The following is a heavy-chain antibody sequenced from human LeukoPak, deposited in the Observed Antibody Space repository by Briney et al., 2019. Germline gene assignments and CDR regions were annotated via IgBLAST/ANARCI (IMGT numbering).Heavy chain of an antibody. D-gene: IGHD1-26*01. J-gene: IGHJ4*02. CDR2: ISSNGGST. CDR1: GFTFSSYA. Sequence: GGSLRLSCAASGFTFSSYAMHWVRQAPGKGLEYVSGISSNGGSTNYANSVRGRFTISRDNSKNTLYLQMGSLRVEDMAVYYCARDLRGSNAYWGQGTLVTVSS. CDR3: ARDLRGSNAY. V-gene: IGHV3-64*01.